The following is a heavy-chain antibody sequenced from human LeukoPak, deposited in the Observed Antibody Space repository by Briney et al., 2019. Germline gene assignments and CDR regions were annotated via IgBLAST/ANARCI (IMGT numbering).Heavy chain of an antibody. V-gene: IGHV4-34*01. CDR3: ARSRGWLQSHPLGY. CDR2: IHHSGST. Sequence: SETLSLTCAVYGGSFSGYYWSWIRQPPGKGLECIGEIHHSGSTNYNPSLTSRVTLSVDTSKNQFSLKLSSVTAADTAVYYCARSRGWLQSHPLGYWGQGTLVTVSS. CDR1: GGSFSGYY. J-gene: IGHJ4*02. D-gene: IGHD5-24*01.